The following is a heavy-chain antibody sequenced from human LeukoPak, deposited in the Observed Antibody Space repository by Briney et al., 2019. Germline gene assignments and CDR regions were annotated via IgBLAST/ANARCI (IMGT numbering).Heavy chain of an antibody. CDR3: AKTFGRSGWYDDDAFDI. D-gene: IGHD6-19*01. CDR1: GFTFSGYG. J-gene: IGHJ3*02. Sequence: GGSLRLSCAASGFTFSGYGMHWVRQAPGKGVEGVAFIWYDGSEKYYADSVKGRFIISRDNSKNTLYLEMNSLRVEDTAVYYCAKTFGRSGWYDDDAFDIWGQGTMVTVSS. CDR2: IWYDGSEK. V-gene: IGHV3-30*02.